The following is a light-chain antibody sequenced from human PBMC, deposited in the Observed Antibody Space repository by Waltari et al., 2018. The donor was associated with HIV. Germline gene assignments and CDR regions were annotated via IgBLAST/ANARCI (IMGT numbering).Light chain of an antibody. Sequence: QSVLTQPPSASGTPGQRVTISCSGSSSNIGSNPINWYQQLPGTAPKLLIYSNNQVPSGVPDRFSGSKSGTSATLASSGLQSEDEADYYCAAWDDSLHGYVFGSGTKVTVL. CDR3: AAWDDSLHGYV. V-gene: IGLV1-44*01. CDR2: SNN. CDR1: SSNIGSNP. J-gene: IGLJ1*01.